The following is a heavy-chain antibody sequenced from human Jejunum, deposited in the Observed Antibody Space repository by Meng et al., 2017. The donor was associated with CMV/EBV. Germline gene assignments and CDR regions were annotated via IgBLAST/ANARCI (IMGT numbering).Heavy chain of an antibody. V-gene: IGHV3-21*01. J-gene: IGHJ6*02. D-gene: IGHD3-3*01. CDR2: ISRGYT. Sequence: SCTASGFTFTSYSINWVRQAPGKGLEWVSSISRGYTYYADSVKGRLTISGDNAKNSVYLQMNSLRAEDTAVYYCARGNDFRYGMDVWGQGTTVTVSS. CDR1: GFTFTSYS. CDR3: ARGNDFRYGMDV.